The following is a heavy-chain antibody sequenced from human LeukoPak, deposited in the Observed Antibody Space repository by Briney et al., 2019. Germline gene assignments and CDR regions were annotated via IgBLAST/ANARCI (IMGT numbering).Heavy chain of an antibody. V-gene: IGHV3-53*04. CDR2: IFPGATT. CDR1: GFDVSSHY. Sequence: GGSLRLSCAASGFDVSSHYMTWVRQDPGKGLGWVSVIFPGATTCYADSAQGRFTISRHDSKNTVYLQMDSLGTEDAALYCYARGLLAVGLDCWGQGTLVTVSS. D-gene: IGHD3-9*01. J-gene: IGHJ4*02. CDR3: ARGLLAVGLDC.